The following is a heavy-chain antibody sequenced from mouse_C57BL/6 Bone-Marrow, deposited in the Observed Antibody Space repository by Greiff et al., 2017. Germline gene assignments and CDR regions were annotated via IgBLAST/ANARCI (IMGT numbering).Heavy chain of an antibody. CDR2: IRSKSSNYAT. J-gene: IGHJ3*01. V-gene: IGHV10-3*01. CDR1: GFTFNTYA. CDR3: VMGGWLLPWFAY. Sequence: EVQLVESGGGLVQPKGSLKLSCAASGFTFNTYAMHWVRQAPGKGLEWVARIRSKSSNYATYYADSVKDSFTISRDDSQSMLYLQMNNLKTEDTAMYYCVMGGWLLPWFAYWGQGTLVTVSA. D-gene: IGHD2-3*01.